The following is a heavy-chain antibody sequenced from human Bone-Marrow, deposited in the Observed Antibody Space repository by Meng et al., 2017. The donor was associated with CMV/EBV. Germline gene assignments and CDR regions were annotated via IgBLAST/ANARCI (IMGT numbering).Heavy chain of an antibody. CDR1: GFTFSNYA. V-gene: IGHV3-30-3*01. J-gene: IGHJ4*02. D-gene: IGHD5-12*01. Sequence: LCLTCAASGFTFSNYAMHWVRQAPGKGLELVTVMSYDGNYKYYADSVKGRFTISRDSSNNTLYLQMNSLRTEDTAVYYCVRHGYEDPSRYGSYFDYWGQGTLVTVSS. CDR3: VRHGYEDPSRYGSYFDY. CDR2: MSYDGNYK.